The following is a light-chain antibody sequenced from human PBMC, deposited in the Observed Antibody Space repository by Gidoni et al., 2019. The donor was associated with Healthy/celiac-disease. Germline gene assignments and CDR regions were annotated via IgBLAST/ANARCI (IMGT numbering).Light chain of an antibody. J-gene: IGKJ2*01. CDR3: QQRSNWPPYT. V-gene: IGKV3-11*01. Sequence: EIVFTQSPATLSLSPGERATLSCRASQCVSSYLAWYQQKPGQAPRLRIYDASNRATGIPARFSGSGSGTDFTLTISSLEPEDFAAYYCQQRSNWPPYTFGQGTKLEIK. CDR2: DAS. CDR1: QCVSSY.